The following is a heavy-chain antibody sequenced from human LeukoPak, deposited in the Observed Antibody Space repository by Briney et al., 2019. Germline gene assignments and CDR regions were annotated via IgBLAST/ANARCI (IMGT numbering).Heavy chain of an antibody. V-gene: IGHV3-23*01. D-gene: IGHD5-24*01. J-gene: IGHJ4*02. CDR1: GFTFSSYA. CDR3: AKAGRDGYNSFDY. Sequence: GGSLRLSCAASGFTFSSYAMSWVRQAPGKGLEWVSAISGSGGSTYYADPVKGRFTISRDNSKNTLYLQMNSLRAEDTAVYYCAKAGRDGYNSFDYWGQGTLVTVSS. CDR2: ISGSGGST.